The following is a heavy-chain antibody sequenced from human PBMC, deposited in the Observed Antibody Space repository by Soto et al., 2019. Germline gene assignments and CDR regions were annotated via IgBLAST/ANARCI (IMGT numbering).Heavy chain of an antibody. CDR2: ISSSSSYI. CDR1: GFSFSSYS. D-gene: IGHD4-17*01. J-gene: IGHJ6*02. Sequence: XVCLRLACAACGFSFSSYSMNWVRQAPGKGLEWVSSISSSSSYIYYADSVKGRFTISRDNAKNSLYLQMNSPRAEDTAVYYCARQTPVVTTDTSYYYYYGMDVCGQRTTVTVSS. CDR3: ARQTPVVTTDTSYYYYYGMDV. V-gene: IGHV3-21*01.